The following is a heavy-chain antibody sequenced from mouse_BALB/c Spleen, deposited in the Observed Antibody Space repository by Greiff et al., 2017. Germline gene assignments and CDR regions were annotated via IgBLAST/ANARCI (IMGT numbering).Heavy chain of an antibody. J-gene: IGHJ3*01. CDR2: IYPSDSYT. CDR1: GYTFTSYW. V-gene: IGHV1-69*02. D-gene: IGHD2-1*01. CDR3: TRGEGNYGSY. Sequence: QVQLQQPGAELVRPGASVKLSCKASGYTFTSYWINWVKQRPGQGLEWIGNIYPSDSYTNYNQKFKDKATLTVDKSSSTAYMQLSSPTSEDSAVYYCTRGEGNYGSYWGQGTLVTVSA.